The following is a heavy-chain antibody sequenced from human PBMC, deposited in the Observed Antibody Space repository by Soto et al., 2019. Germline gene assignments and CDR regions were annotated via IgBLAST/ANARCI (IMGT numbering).Heavy chain of an antibody. CDR1: GYTFTSSG. CDR3: ARDFAYAQFDL. Sequence: QAQLVQSGAEVKKPGASVRVSCKASGYTFTSSGVAWVRQAPGQGLEWMGWIGVYNGATSYAPKLQGRVTVTADTSTGTAYMELTSLTFDDTAMYYCARDFAYAQFDLWGRGTLVTVSS. D-gene: IGHD4-17*01. V-gene: IGHV1-18*01. J-gene: IGHJ4*02. CDR2: IGVYNGAT.